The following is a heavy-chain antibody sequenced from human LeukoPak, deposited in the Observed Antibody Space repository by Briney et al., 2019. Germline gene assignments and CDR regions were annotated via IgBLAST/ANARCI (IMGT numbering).Heavy chain of an antibody. CDR2: INHSGST. D-gene: IGHD3-9*01. Sequence: SETLSLTCAVYGGSFSGYYWSWIRQPPGKRLEWIGEINHSGSTNYNPSLKSRVTISVDTSKNQFSLKLSSVTAADTAVYYCARVRLHLTGYYREVKHLDIWGQGTVVTVSS. CDR1: GGSFSGYY. V-gene: IGHV4-34*01. CDR3: ARVRLHLTGYYREVKHLDI. J-gene: IGHJ3*02.